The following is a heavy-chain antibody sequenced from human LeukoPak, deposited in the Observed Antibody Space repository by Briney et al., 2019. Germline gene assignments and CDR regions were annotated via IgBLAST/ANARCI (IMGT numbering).Heavy chain of an antibody. J-gene: IGHJ6*02. CDR1: GYTFTGYY. Sequence: ASVKVSCKASGYTFTGYYMHWVRQAPGQGLEWMGWINPNSGGTNYAQKFQGWVTMTRDTSISTAYMELSRLRSDDTAVYYCARGDIVVVPVYYYYGIDVWGQGTTVTVSS. D-gene: IGHD2-2*01. CDR3: ARGDIVVVPVYYYYGIDV. V-gene: IGHV1-2*04. CDR2: INPNSGGT.